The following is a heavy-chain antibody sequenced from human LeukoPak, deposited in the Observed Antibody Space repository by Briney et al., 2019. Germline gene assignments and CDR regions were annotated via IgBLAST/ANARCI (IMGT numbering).Heavy chain of an antibody. CDR1: GGSISSSSYY. CDR2: IYYSGST. V-gene: IGHV4-39*01. J-gene: IGHJ4*02. CDR3: ARLRKYSSSPHSDY. Sequence: SETLPLTCTVSGGSISSSSYYWGWIRQPPGKGLEWIGSIYYSGSTYYNPSLKSRVTISVDTSKNQFSLKLSSVTAADTAVYYCARLRKYSSSPHSDYWGQGTLVTVSS. D-gene: IGHD6-6*01.